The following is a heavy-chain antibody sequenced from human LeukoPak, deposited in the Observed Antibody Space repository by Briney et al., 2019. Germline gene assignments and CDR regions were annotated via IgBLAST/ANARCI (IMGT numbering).Heavy chain of an antibody. CDR2: IHYSGST. CDR1: GGSISSYH. D-gene: IGHD2-21*01. J-gene: IGHJ3*02. CDR3: ARSVSWGLLVRDDAFDI. Sequence: PSETLSLTCTVSGGSISSYHWIWIRQPPGKGLEWIGYIHYSGSTNYDPSLKSRVTTSVDTSKKQFSLKLRSVTAADTAVYYCARSVSWGLLVRDDAFDIWGQGTMVTVSS. V-gene: IGHV4-59*08.